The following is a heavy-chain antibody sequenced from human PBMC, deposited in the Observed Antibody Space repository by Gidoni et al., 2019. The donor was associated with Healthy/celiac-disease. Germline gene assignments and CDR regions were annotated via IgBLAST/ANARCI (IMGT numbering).Heavy chain of an antibody. Sequence: QVKLQQWGAGLLKPSETLSLTCAVYGGSFSGYYWSWIRQPPGKGLEWIGEINHSGSTNYNPSLKSRVTISVDTSKNQFSLKLSSVTAADTAVYYCARVYCSSTSCYSYFDYWGQGTLVTVSS. V-gene: IGHV4-34*01. D-gene: IGHD2-2*02. CDR3: ARVYCSSTSCYSYFDY. J-gene: IGHJ4*02. CDR2: INHSGST. CDR1: GGSFSGYY.